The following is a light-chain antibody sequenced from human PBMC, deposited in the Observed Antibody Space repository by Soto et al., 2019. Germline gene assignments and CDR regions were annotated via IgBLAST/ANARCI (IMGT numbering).Light chain of an antibody. J-gene: IGKJ1*01. CDR1: QSISSW. CDR2: KAS. CDR3: QQYNIYWT. Sequence: DIQMTQSPSTLSASVGDRVTITCRASQSISSWLAWYPQKPGKAPKLLIYKASSLESGVPSRFSGSGSGTEFPLTISSLQPDDFATYYCQQYNIYWTFGQGTKVEIK. V-gene: IGKV1-5*03.